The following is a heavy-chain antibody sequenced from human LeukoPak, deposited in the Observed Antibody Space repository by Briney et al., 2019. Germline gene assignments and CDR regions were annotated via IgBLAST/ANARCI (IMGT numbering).Heavy chain of an antibody. J-gene: IGHJ4*02. CDR1: GFTFSDYY. CDR2: INQDGSGK. V-gene: IGHV3-7*03. CDR3: TRDGSGYALR. Sequence: PGGSLRLSCAASGFTFSDYYMSWVRQAPGKGLEWVASINQDGSGKYFVDSVKGRFVISRDNAKKSLHLQMDSLRAEDTAVYFCTRDGSGYALRWGQGTLVTVSS. D-gene: IGHD3-22*01.